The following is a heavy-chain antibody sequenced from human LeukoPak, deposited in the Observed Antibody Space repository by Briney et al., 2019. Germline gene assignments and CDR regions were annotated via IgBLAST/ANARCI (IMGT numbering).Heavy chain of an antibody. J-gene: IGHJ4*02. CDR3: ATLGWYCSSTTCYFSDY. D-gene: IGHD2-2*01. CDR2: INPSSGGT. V-gene: IGHV1-2*02. Sequence: ASVKVSCKASGYTFTGYYMHWVRQAPGQGLEWMGWINPSSGGTNYAQKFQGRVTMTRDTSISTAYMELSRLRSDDTAVYYCATLGWYCSSTTCYFSDYWGQGTLVTVSS. CDR1: GYTFTGYY.